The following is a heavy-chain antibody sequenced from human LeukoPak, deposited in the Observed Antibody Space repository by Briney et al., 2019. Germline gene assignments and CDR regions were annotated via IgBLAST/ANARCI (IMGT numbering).Heavy chain of an antibody. D-gene: IGHD3-22*01. CDR2: ISYYGRNN. CDR1: GFTFSSYA. CDR3: AKLGFDSSGSHTLFDY. Sequence: GGSLRLSCAASGFTFSSYAMHWVRQGPGKGLEWVAIISYYGRNNHYADSVKGRFTISRDNSKNTLYLQMNSLRAEDTAVYYCAKLGFDSSGSHTLFDYWGQGTQVTVSS. J-gene: IGHJ4*02. V-gene: IGHV3-30*18.